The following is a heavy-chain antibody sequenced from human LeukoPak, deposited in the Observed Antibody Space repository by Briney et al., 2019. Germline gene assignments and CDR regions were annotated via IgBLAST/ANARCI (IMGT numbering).Heavy chain of an antibody. V-gene: IGHV3-23*01. D-gene: IGHD2-8*01. Sequence: GGSLRLSCAVSGFTFSEYAMSWVRQAPGKGLEWVSGIGGHETDTHYADSVRGRFTISRDNSKSTLYLEMSSPRAEDTAAYYCAKDRQRRNGVWDPFDIWGQGTMVTVSS. CDR2: IGGHETDT. J-gene: IGHJ3*02. CDR1: GFTFSEYA. CDR3: AKDRQRRNGVWDPFDI.